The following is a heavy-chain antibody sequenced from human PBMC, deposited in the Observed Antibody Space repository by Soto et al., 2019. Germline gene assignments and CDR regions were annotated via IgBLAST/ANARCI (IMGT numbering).Heavy chain of an antibody. D-gene: IGHD3-22*01. V-gene: IGHV1-18*04. CDR1: GYTFTTYG. Sequence: ASVTVSCQTSGYTFTTYGIAWVRQAPGQGLEWMGWINTYNDNTNYAQKFQGRVTMTADTSTATAYLDLGGLRSDDSAVYYCAKTFNQYDSRGYYLIKWGQGTLVTVSS. CDR3: AKTFNQYDSRGYYLIK. J-gene: IGHJ4*01. CDR2: INTYNDNT.